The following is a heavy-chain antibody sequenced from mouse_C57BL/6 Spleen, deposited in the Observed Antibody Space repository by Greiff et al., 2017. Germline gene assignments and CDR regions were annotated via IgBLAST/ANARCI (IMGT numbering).Heavy chain of an antibody. CDR2: IDPENGDT. J-gene: IGHJ3*01. Sequence: EVMLVESGAELVRPGASVKLSCTASGFNIKDAYLHWVKQRPEQGLEWIGWIDPENGDTEYASKFQGKATIPADTSSNTAYLQLSSLTSEDTAVYYCTTSYYGSRGFAYWGQGTLVTVSA. CDR3: TTSYYGSRGFAY. D-gene: IGHD1-1*01. V-gene: IGHV14-4*01. CDR1: GFNIKDAY.